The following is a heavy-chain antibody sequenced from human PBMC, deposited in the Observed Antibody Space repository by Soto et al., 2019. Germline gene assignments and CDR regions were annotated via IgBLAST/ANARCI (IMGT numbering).Heavy chain of an antibody. V-gene: IGHV4-4*02. D-gene: IGHD6-19*01. Sequence: QVHLQESGPGLVKPSGTLSLTCAVSGGSITTNWWSWVRQPPGKGLEWIGEIYHSGTTNSTPSLRGRVTISVDKSTSQFSLNLNSVTAADSAIYYCARHIAVPRTRGFDYWGQGNLVTVSS. CDR2: IYHSGTT. J-gene: IGHJ4*02. CDR1: GGSITTNW. CDR3: ARHIAVPRTRGFDY.